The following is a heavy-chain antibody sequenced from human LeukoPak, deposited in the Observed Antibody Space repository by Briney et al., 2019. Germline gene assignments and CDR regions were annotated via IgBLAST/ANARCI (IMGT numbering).Heavy chain of an antibody. J-gene: IGHJ4*02. CDR3: ARDRGDWSIAARPDY. V-gene: IGHV3-30*04. CDR1: GFTFSSYA. Sequence: GGSLRLSCAASGFTFSSYAMHWVRQAPGKGLEWVAVISYDGSNKYYADSVKGRFTISRDNSKNTLYLQMNSLRAEDTAIYYCARDRGDWSIAARPDYWGQGTLITVSS. D-gene: IGHD6-6*01. CDR2: ISYDGSNK.